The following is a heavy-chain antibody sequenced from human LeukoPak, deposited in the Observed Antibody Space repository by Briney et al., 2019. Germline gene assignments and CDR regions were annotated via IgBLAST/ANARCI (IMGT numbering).Heavy chain of an antibody. CDR1: GHTLSELA. D-gene: IGHD1-26*01. Sequence: ASVKVSCKVSGHTLSELAIHWVRLAPGKGLELMGGFDPENSETIYAQKFQGRVTMTEDTSTDTAYMELSSLRSDDTAIYYCATDGGNYYPFWGQGTLVTVSS. CDR2: FDPENSET. V-gene: IGHV1-24*01. CDR3: ATDGGNYYPF. J-gene: IGHJ4*02.